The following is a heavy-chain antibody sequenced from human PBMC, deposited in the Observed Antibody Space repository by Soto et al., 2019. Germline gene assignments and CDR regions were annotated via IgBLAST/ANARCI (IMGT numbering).Heavy chain of an antibody. CDR3: AREPEWLGMDV. D-gene: IGHD3-3*01. Sequence: GGSLRLSCAASGFTFSSYSMNWVRQAPGKGLEWVSSISISSSYIYYADSVKGRFTISRDNAKNSLYLQMNSLITEDTALYYCAREPEWLGMDVWGQGTTVTVSS. CDR1: GFTFSSYS. J-gene: IGHJ6*02. CDR2: ISISSSYI. V-gene: IGHV3-21*01.